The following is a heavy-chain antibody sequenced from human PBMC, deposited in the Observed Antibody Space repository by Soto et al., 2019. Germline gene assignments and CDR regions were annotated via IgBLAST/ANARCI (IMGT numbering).Heavy chain of an antibody. D-gene: IGHD1-26*01. CDR3: ARHPYRDYYYYGMDV. CDR1: GGSFSGYY. V-gene: IGHV4-34*01. Sequence: SETLSLTCAVYGGSFSGYYWSWIRQPPGKGLEWIGEINHSGSTNYNPSLKSRVTISVDTSKNQFSLKLSSVTAADTAVYYCARHPYRDYYYYGMDVWGQGTTVTVSS. J-gene: IGHJ6*02. CDR2: INHSGST.